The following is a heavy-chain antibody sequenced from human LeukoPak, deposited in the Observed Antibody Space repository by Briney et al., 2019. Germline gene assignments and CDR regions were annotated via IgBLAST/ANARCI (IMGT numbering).Heavy chain of an antibody. V-gene: IGHV4-61*05. CDR3: ARRTVTTHWFDP. CDR2: IYYSGST. CDR1: GGSISSNTYY. J-gene: IGHJ5*02. D-gene: IGHD4-17*01. Sequence: PSETLSLTCSVSGGSISSNTYYWGWIRQPPGKGLEWIGYIYYSGSTNYNPSLKSRVTISVDTSKNQFSLKLSSVTAADTAVYYCARRTVTTHWFDPWGQGTLVTVSS.